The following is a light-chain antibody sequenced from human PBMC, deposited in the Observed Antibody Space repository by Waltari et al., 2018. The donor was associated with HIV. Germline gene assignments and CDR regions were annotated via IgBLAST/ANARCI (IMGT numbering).Light chain of an antibody. CDR1: SSDVGGYNF. CDR2: EVS. J-gene: IGLJ1*01. Sequence: VTISCTGTSSDVGGYNFVSWYQHHPGKAPKLMIYEVSKRPSGVPDRFSGSKSGNTASLTVSGLQAEDEADYYCSSYAGSNNLVFGTGTKVTVL. CDR3: SSYAGSNNLV. V-gene: IGLV2-8*01.